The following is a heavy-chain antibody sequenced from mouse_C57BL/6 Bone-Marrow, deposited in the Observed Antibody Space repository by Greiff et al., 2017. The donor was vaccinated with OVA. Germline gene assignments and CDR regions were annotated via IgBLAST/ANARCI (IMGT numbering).Heavy chain of an antibody. CDR2: INPNNGGT. J-gene: IGHJ3*01. CDR3: ARREIKGFAY. Sequence: VHVKQSGPELVKPGASVKMSCKASGYTFTDYNMHWVKQSHGKSLEWIGYINPNNGGTSYNQKFKGKATLTVNKSSSTAYMELRSLTSEDSAVYYCARREIKGFAYWGQGTLVTVSA. D-gene: IGHD2-4*01. CDR1: GYTFTDYN. V-gene: IGHV1-22*01.